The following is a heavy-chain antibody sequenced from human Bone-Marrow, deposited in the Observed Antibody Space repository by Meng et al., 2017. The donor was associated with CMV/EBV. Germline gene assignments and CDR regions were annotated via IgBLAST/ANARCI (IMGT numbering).Heavy chain of an antibody. J-gene: IGHJ6*02. Sequence: GESLKISCAASGFTFSDFTIHWVRQASGKGLEWVGRIRSRAASYATVYGASVRGRFTISRDDSKNTAYLQMNGLKTEDTAVYYCITSDRTLRGTDYGLDVWGQGNTVTVSS. CDR3: ITSDRTLRGTDYGLDV. CDR2: IRSRAASYAT. D-gene: IGHD3-3*01. V-gene: IGHV3-73*01. CDR1: GFTFSDFT.